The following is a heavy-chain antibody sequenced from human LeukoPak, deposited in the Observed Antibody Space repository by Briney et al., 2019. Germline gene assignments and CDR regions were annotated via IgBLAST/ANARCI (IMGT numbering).Heavy chain of an antibody. D-gene: IGHD3-22*01. CDR1: GFTFGSYG. Sequence: GGSLRLSCAASGFTFGSYGMSWVRQAPGKGLEWVSFITPNADRTSYADSVEGRFTISRDNPRNTLYMQMKSLRDEDTATYYCAIMHGYYDGSGYWVQWGQGTLVTVSS. CDR3: AIMHGYYDGSGYWVQ. V-gene: IGHV3-23*01. CDR2: ITPNADRT. J-gene: IGHJ1*01.